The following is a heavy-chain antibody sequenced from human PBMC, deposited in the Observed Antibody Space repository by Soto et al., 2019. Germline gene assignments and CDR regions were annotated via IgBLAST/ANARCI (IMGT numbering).Heavy chain of an antibody. CDR1: GFTFSSYS. D-gene: IGHD6-6*01. CDR2: ISSSSSYI. CDR3: ARGQLNYYYYGMDV. V-gene: IGHV3-21*01. J-gene: IGHJ6*02. Sequence: GGSLRLSCAASGFTFSSYSMNWVRQAPGKGLEWVSSISSSSSYIYYADSVKGRFTISRDNAKNSLYLQMNSLRAEDTAVYYCARGQLNYYYYGMDVWGQGTTVTVSS.